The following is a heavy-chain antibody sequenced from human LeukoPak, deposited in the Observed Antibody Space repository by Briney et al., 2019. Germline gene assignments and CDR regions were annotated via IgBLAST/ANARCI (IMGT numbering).Heavy chain of an antibody. J-gene: IGHJ5*02. CDR2: ISPSGGST. Sequence: GASVKVSCKASGYTFTGYYMHWVRQAPGQGLEWMGIISPSGGSTSYAQKFQGRVTMTRDTSTSTVYMELSSLRSEDTAVYYCAKNFGELSSQQYRNNWFDPWGQGTLVTVSS. CDR1: GYTFTGYY. CDR3: AKNFGELSSQQYRNNWFDP. V-gene: IGHV1-46*01. D-gene: IGHD3-10*01.